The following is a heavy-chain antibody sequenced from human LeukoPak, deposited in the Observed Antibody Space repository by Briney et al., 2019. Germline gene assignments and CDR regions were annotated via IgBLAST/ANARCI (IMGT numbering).Heavy chain of an antibody. D-gene: IGHD3-22*01. CDR1: GGSFSGYY. Sequence: PSETLSLTCAVYGGSFSGYYWSWIRQPPGKGLEWIGEIILSGSTSYNPPLKSRVTISVDTSKNQFSLKLSSVTAADTAVYYCARGGDYYDSSGYPPHIDYWGQGTLVTVSS. CDR2: IILSGST. CDR3: ARGGDYYDSSGYPPHIDY. J-gene: IGHJ4*02. V-gene: IGHV4-34*01.